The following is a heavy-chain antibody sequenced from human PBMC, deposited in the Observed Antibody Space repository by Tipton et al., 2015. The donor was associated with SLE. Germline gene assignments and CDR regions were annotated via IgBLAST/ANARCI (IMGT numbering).Heavy chain of an antibody. CDR3: ASYSPEDP. J-gene: IGHJ5*02. D-gene: IGHD4-11*01. CDR2: INHSGST. Sequence: LRLSCAVYGGSFSGYYWSWIRQPPGKGLEWIGEINHSGSTNYNPSLKSRVTISVDTSKNQFSLKLSSVTAADTAVYYCASYSPEDPWGQGTLVTVSS. CDR1: GGSFSGYY. V-gene: IGHV4-34*01.